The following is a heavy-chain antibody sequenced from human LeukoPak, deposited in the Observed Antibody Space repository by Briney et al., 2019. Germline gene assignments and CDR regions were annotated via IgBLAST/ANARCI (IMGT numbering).Heavy chain of an antibody. J-gene: IGHJ4*02. Sequence: PGGSLRLSCAASGFTFSSYAMSWVRQAPGKGLEWVSAISGSGGSTYYADSVKGRFTISRDNSKNTLYLQMNSLRAEDTALYYCAREERFDGYNNYDYWGQGTLVTVSS. CDR1: GFTFSSYA. V-gene: IGHV3-23*01. CDR3: AREERFDGYNNYDY. CDR2: ISGSGGST. D-gene: IGHD5-24*01.